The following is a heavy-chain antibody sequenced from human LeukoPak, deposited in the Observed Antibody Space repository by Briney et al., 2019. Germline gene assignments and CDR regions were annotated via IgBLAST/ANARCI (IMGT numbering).Heavy chain of an antibody. CDR2: IVVGSDNT. CDR1: GFTFTSRSA. V-gene: IGHV1-58*01. CDR3: AAPYSSTWFDS. Sequence: SVKVSCKASGFTFTSRSAVQWVRQARGQRLEWIGWIVVGSDNTNYAQKFQERVIITRDMPASTAYMELSSLRSEDTAVYYCAAPYSSTWFDSWGQGTLVTVSS. J-gene: IGHJ5*01. D-gene: IGHD6-13*01.